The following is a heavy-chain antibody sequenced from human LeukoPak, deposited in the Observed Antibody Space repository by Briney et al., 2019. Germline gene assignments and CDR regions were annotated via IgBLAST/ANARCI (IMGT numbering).Heavy chain of an antibody. CDR3: AREVGDSGYSDY. CDR2: IYYSGST. V-gene: IGHV4-61*01. CDR1: GGSISSSRYY. J-gene: IGHJ4*02. Sequence: SETLSLTCIISGGSISSSRYYWGWIRQPPGKGLEWIGYIYYSGSTNYNPSLKSRAIISVDTSKNQISLKLRSVTAADTAVYFCAREVGDSGYSDYWGQGTLVTVSS. D-gene: IGHD5-12*01.